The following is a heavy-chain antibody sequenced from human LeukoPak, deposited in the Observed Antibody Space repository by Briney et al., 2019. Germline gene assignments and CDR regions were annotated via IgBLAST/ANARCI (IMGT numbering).Heavy chain of an antibody. Sequence: SETLSLTCAVYGGSFSGYSWTWIRQPPGKGLEWIGEINHGGSTNYNPSLKSRVTISVDTSKNQFSLNLNSVTAADTAVYYCARGRYCGSTSCPPGPYRGQGTLVTVSS. D-gene: IGHD2-2*01. CDR1: GGSFSGYS. CDR3: ARGRYCGSTSCPPGPY. J-gene: IGHJ4*02. CDR2: INHGGST. V-gene: IGHV4-34*01.